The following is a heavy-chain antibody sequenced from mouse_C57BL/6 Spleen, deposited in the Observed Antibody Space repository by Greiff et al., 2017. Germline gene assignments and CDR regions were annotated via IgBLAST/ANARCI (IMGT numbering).Heavy chain of an antibody. CDR2: IYPGSGST. J-gene: IGHJ4*01. V-gene: IGHV1-55*01. CDR1: GYTFTSYW. D-gene: IGHD2-14*01. Sequence: QVQLQQSGAELVKPGASVKMSCKASGYTFTSYWITWVKQRPGQGLEWIGDIYPGSGSTNYNEKFKSKATLTVDTSSSTAYMQLSSLTSEDSAVYYCARRVLRLGYAMDYWGQGTSVTVSS. CDR3: ARRVLRLGYAMDY.